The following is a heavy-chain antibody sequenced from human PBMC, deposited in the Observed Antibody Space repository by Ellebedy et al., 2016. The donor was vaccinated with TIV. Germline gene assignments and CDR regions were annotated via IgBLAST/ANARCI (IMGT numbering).Heavy chain of an antibody. CDR3: ARDGYSNYDDAFDI. Sequence: SVKVSCXASGGTFSSYAISWVRQAPGQGLEWMGGIIPIFGTANYAQKFQGRVTITADESTSTAYMELSSLRSEDTAVYYCARDGYSNYDDAFDIWGQGTMVTVSS. D-gene: IGHD4-11*01. CDR1: GGTFSSYA. V-gene: IGHV1-69*13. CDR2: IIPIFGTA. J-gene: IGHJ3*02.